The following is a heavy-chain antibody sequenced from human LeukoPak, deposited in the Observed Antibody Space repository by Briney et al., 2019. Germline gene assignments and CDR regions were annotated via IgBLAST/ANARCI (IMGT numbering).Heavy chain of an antibody. J-gene: IGHJ4*02. CDR3: ARDPTLVYSGYDYPDY. Sequence: ASVKVSCKVSGYTFTSYGISWVRQAPGQGLEWMGWISAYNGNTNYAQKLQGRVTMTTDTSTSTAYMELSRLRSDDTAVYYCARDPTLVYSGYDYPDYWGQGTLVTVSS. V-gene: IGHV1-18*01. CDR1: GYTFTSYG. D-gene: IGHD5-12*01. CDR2: ISAYNGNT.